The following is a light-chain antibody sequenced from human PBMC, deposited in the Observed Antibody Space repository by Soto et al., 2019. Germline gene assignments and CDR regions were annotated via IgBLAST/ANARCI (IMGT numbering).Light chain of an antibody. CDR1: SGSVSTSYY. CDR2: STN. Sequence: QAVVTQEPSFSVSPGRTVTLTCGLSSGSVSTSYYPSWYQQTPGQAPRTLIYSTNTRSSGVPDRFSGSILGNKAALTITGAQADDDDDYYCALYMGSGIWVFGGGTKLTVL. J-gene: IGLJ3*02. V-gene: IGLV8-61*01. CDR3: ALYMGSGIWV.